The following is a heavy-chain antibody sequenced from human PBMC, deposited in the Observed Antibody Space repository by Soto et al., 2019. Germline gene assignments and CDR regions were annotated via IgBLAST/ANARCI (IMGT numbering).Heavy chain of an antibody. Sequence: GASVKVSCKASGRTFSSYAISWVRQAPGQGLEWMGGIIPIFGTANYAQKFQGRVTITADESTSTAYMEMSRLRSEDKAVYYCASAIGYGSSTSCYTGHFDYWGQGTLVTVSS. CDR1: GRTFSSYA. J-gene: IGHJ4*02. V-gene: IGHV1-69*13. D-gene: IGHD2-2*02. CDR2: IIPIFGTA. CDR3: ASAIGYGSSTSCYTGHFDY.